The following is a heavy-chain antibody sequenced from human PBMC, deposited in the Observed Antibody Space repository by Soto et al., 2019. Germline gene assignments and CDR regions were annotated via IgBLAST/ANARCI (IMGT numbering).Heavy chain of an antibody. CDR2: VSWNSGRI. V-gene: IGHV3-9*01. J-gene: IGHJ3*02. D-gene: IGHD4-4*01. CDR3: VTGLTPHNDGNSRTFHM. Sequence: SLRLSCAASGFTFDDYAMHWVRQVPGKGLEWVSGVSWNSGRIGYAKSVEGRFTVTRDDAKKSVYLYMNSLRTEDTALYYCVTGLTPHNDGNSRTFHMWGQGTQVTVSS. CDR1: GFTFDDYA.